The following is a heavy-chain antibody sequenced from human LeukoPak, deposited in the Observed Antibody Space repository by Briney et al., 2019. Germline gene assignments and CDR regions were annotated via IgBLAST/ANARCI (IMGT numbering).Heavy chain of an antibody. CDR3: ARGGYRGVNDY. CDR2: ISGSGGST. Sequence: GGSLRLSCAASGFSISNYAMSWVRQAPGKGLEWVSAISGSGGSTYYADSVKGRFTISRDSSKNTLYLQMNSLRAEDTAVYYCARGGYRGVNDYWGQGTLVTVSS. CDR1: GFSISNYA. D-gene: IGHD3-10*01. J-gene: IGHJ4*02. V-gene: IGHV3-23*01.